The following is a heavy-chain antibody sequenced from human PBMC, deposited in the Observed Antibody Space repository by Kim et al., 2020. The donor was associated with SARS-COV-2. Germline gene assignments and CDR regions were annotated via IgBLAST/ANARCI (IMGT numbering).Heavy chain of an antibody. CDR2: ISRSGDRT. CDR1: GFSFDDYA. CDR3: AKALSYADFGH. Sequence: GGSLRLSCAASGFSFDDYAMRWVRQAPGKGLVWVSGISRSGDRTFYADSVKGRFSISRVNAKSILYLQMKSLRVDDTAIYYCAKALSYADFGHGGQGVVVTVSS. V-gene: IGHV3-23*01. J-gene: IGHJ1*01. D-gene: IGHD2-2*01.